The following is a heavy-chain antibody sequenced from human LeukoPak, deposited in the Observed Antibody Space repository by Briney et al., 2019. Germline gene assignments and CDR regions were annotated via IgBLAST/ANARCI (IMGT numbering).Heavy chain of an antibody. CDR2: IYYSGST. V-gene: IGHV4-30-4*01. CDR1: GGSISSGDYY. CDR3: ARVLWELPELHFDY. D-gene: IGHD1-26*01. J-gene: IGHJ4*02. Sequence: SETLSLTCTLSGGSISSGDYYCSWIRQPPGKGLEWIGYIYYSGSTYYNPSLKSRVTISVDTSKNQFSLKLSYVTAADTAVYYCARVLWELPELHFDYWGQGTLVTVSS.